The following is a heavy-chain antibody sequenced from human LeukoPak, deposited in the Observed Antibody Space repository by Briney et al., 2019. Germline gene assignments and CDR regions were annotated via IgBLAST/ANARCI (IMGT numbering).Heavy chain of an antibody. CDR1: GFTFSSYW. V-gene: IGHV3-7*03. J-gene: IGHJ6*02. CDR3: AKDILFSGGDYPWYYGMDV. D-gene: IGHD2-21*02. CDR2: INQDGGGK. Sequence: PGGSLRLSCAASGFTFSSYWMTWVRQAPGKGLEWVANINQDGGGKYYADSVKGRFTISRDNAKNSLYLQMNSLRAEDTALYYCAKDILFSGGDYPWYYGMDVWGQGTTVTVSS.